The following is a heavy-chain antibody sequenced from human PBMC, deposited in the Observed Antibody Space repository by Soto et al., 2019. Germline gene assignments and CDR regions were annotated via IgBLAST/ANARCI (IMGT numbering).Heavy chain of an antibody. V-gene: IGHV3-30*18. D-gene: IGHD6-13*01. CDR1: GFTFSSYG. Sequence: QVQLVESGGGVVQPGRSLRLSCAASGFTFSSYGMHWVRQAPGKGLEWVAVISYDGSNKYYADSVKGRFTISRDNSKNTLYLQMNSLRAEDTAVYYCAKDLDSSSGAFDYWGQGTLVTVSS. CDR2: ISYDGSNK. J-gene: IGHJ4*02. CDR3: AKDLDSSSGAFDY.